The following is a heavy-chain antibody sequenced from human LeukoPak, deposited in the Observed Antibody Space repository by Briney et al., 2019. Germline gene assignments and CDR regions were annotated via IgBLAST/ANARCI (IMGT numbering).Heavy chain of an antibody. V-gene: IGHV1-2*02. CDR1: GYTFTGYY. CDR2: INPNSGGT. J-gene: IGHJ4*02. CDR3: AKVFEGAAAFDY. D-gene: IGHD6-13*01. Sequence: GASVKVSCQASGYTFTGYYMHWVRQAPGQGLEWMGWINPNSGGTNYAQKIQGRVTMTRDTSIGTAYMELSRLTYDDTAVYYCAKVFEGAAAFDYWGQGTLVTVSS.